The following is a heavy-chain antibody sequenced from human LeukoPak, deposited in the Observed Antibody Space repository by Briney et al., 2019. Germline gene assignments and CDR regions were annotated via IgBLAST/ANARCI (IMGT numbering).Heavy chain of an antibody. J-gene: IGHJ4*01. CDR2: ISSNGGST. CDR3: AKDYTKGVGATDY. V-gene: IGHV3-64*04. CDR1: GFTFSTYA. Sequence: GGSLRLSCSGSGFTFSTYAFHWVRQALGKGLEYVSAISSNGGSTFYADSVKGRFTISRDNSKNTLYLQMNSLSAEDTAVYYCAKDYTKGVGATDYWGHGTLVTVSS. D-gene: IGHD1-26*01.